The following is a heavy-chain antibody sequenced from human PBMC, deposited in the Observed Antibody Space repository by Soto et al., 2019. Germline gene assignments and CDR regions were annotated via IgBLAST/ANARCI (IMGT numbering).Heavy chain of an antibody. CDR2: IIPILGIA. V-gene: IGHV1-69*02. D-gene: IGHD3-10*01. CDR1: GGTFSSYT. Sequence: QVQLVQSGAEVKKPGSSVKVSCKASGGTFSSYTISWVRQAPGQGLEWMGRIIPILGIANYAQKFQGRVTITADKSTSTAYMELSSLRSEDTAVYYCAPTYYYCSGSYSEKTPWGQGTLVTVSS. CDR3: APTYYYCSGSYSEKTP. J-gene: IGHJ5*02.